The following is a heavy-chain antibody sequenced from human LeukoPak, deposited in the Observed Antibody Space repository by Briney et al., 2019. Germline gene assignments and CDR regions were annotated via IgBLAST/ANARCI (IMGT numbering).Heavy chain of an antibody. V-gene: IGHV4-59*12. Sequence: PSETLSLTCTVSGGSISSYYWSWIRQPPGKGLEWIGYIYYSGSTNYNPSLKSRFTISVDTSKNQFSLKLSPVHAADTAVYYWAILGYRSPYWGQGTLVTVSS. J-gene: IGHJ4*02. D-gene: IGHD5-12*01. CDR1: GGSISSYY. CDR2: IYYSGST. CDR3: AILGYRSPY.